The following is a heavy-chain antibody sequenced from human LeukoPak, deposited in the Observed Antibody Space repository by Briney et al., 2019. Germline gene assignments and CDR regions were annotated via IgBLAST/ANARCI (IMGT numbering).Heavy chain of an antibody. D-gene: IGHD6-13*01. CDR2: IYYSGST. Sequence: SETLSLTCTVSGYSISSGYYWGWIRQPPGKGLEWIGSIYYSGSTYYNPSLKSRVTISVDTSKNQFSLKLSSVTAADTAVYYCARWSSSSSWYTLHYYYYYMDVWGKGTTVTVSS. CDR3: ARWSSSSSWYTLHYYYYYMDV. V-gene: IGHV4-38-2*02. J-gene: IGHJ6*03. CDR1: GYSISSGYY.